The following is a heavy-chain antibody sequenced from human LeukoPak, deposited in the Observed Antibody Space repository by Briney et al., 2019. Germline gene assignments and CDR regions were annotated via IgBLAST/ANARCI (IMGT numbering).Heavy chain of an antibody. Sequence: GSLRLSCAASGFTFSSYAMSWVRQAPGKGLEWIGSVYYTGSTYYNPSLQSRITVSVDTSKNQFSLKLSSVTAADTAVYYCVRHHKYCSSTSCYKVGDPTDAFAIWGLGTMVTVSS. CDR1: GFTFSSYA. D-gene: IGHD2-2*01. V-gene: IGHV4-39*01. J-gene: IGHJ3*02. CDR3: VRHHKYCSSTSCYKVGDPTDAFAI. CDR2: VYYTGST.